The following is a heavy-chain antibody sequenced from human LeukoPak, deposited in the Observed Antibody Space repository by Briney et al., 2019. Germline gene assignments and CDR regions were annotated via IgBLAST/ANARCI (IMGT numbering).Heavy chain of an antibody. CDR1: GFTFSSXX. CDR2: IRYDGSNK. J-gene: IGHJ4*02. D-gene: IGHD1-1*01. V-gene: IGHV3-30*02. Sequence: PGGSLRLSCAASGFTFSSXXXXXXXXXXXXXXXXVAFIRYDGSNKYYADSVKGRFTISRDNSKNTLYLQMNSLRAEDTAVYYCAKDPWERYYFDYWGQGTLVTVSS. CDR3: AKDPWERYYFDY.